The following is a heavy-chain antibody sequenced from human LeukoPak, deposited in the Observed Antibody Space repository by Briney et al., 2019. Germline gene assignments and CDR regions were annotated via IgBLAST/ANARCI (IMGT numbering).Heavy chain of an antibody. Sequence: PGGSLRLSCAASGFTFDAYAMSWVRQAPGKGLERVSGINWNGGRTGYADSVKGRFTISRDNAKNSLHLQMNSLRAEDTAVYYCAKDRGSSWYGNWFDPWGQGTLVTVSS. D-gene: IGHD6-13*01. J-gene: IGHJ5*02. V-gene: IGHV3-20*04. CDR2: INWNGGRT. CDR3: AKDRGSSWYGNWFDP. CDR1: GFTFDAYA.